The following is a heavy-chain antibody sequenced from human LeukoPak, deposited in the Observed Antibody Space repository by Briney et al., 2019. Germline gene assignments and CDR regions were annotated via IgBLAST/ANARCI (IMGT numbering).Heavy chain of an antibody. J-gene: IGHJ4*02. CDR2: IIPILGIA. V-gene: IGHV1-69*04. CDR3: ATRAGIAAAGTLSY. D-gene: IGHD6-13*01. Sequence: GASVKVSCKASGYTFTSYGISWVRQAPGQGLEWMGRIIPILGIANYAQKFQGRVTITADKSTSTAYMELSSLRSEDTAVYYCATRAGIAAAGTLSYWGQGTLVTVSS. CDR1: GYTFTSYG.